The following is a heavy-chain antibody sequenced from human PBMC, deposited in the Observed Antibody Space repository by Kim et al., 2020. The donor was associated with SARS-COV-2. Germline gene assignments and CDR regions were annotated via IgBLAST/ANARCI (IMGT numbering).Heavy chain of an antibody. V-gene: IGHV3-74*01. Sequence: KGRFTISSDKAKNTLNLQMNSLRAEDTAVYYCARDPYCSSTSCYGLWFDPWGQGTLVTVSS. D-gene: IGHD2-2*01. CDR3: ARDPYCSSTSCYGLWFDP. J-gene: IGHJ5*02.